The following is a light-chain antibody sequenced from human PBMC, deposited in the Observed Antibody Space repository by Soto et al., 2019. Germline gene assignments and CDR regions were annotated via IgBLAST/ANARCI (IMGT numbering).Light chain of an antibody. V-gene: IGKV3-20*01. J-gene: IGKJ2*01. CDR3: QQLRTYPYT. CDR1: QAVSTSY. CDR2: AVS. Sequence: EIVLTQSPGTLSLSPGEKATLSCRASQAVSTSYLAWYQQRPGQAPRLLIYAVSSRATGIPDRFSGSGSGTDFTLSISRLEPEDFAVYYCQQLRTYPYTFGQGTKLDIK.